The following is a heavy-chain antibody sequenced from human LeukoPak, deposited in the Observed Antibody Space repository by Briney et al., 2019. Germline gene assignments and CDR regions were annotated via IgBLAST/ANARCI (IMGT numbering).Heavy chain of an antibody. CDR1: GFTFSTYG. CDR2: IRYDGTNK. CDR3: AKDRDYGDYPSAYYYYMDV. D-gene: IGHD4-17*01. J-gene: IGHJ6*03. Sequence: GGSLRLSCAASGFTFSTYGIHWVRQAPGKGLEWVAFIRYDGTNKWYADSVKGRFTISRDNSKNMLYLQMNSLRAEDTAVYHCAKDRDYGDYPSAYYYYMDVWGKGTTVTVSS. V-gene: IGHV3-30*02.